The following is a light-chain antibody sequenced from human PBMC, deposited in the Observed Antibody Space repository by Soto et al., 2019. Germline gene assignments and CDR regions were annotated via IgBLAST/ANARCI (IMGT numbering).Light chain of an antibody. CDR3: SYAGTMSYV. CDR1: RGDIDDYQY. V-gene: IGLV2-14*01. Sequence: QSALTQPASVSGSPGQSITISCTGIRGDIDDYQYVSWYQHHAGKAPKVIMFDVSHRPSGVSNRFSGSRSDNTASLTISGLLAEDEADYYCSYAGTMSYVFGTGTKLTVL. J-gene: IGLJ1*01. CDR2: DVS.